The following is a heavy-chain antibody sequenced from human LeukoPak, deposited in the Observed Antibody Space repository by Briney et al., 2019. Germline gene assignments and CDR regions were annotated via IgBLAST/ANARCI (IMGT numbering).Heavy chain of an antibody. CDR1: GGSISSSSYY. J-gene: IGHJ5*02. D-gene: IGHD2/OR15-2a*01. V-gene: IGHV4-39*07. CDR3: ARRRIEFDP. Sequence: SETLSLTCTVSGGSISSSSYYWGWIRQPPGKGLEWIGSIYYSGSTYYNPSLKSRVTISVDTSKNQFSLKLSSVTAADTAVYYCARRRIEFDPWGQGTLVTVSS. CDR2: IYYSGST.